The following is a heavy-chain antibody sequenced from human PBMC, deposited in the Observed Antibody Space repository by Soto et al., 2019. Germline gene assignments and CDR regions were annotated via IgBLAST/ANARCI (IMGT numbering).Heavy chain of an antibody. CDR2: IIPIFGTA. J-gene: IGHJ6*02. CDR3: ATRGGIPSCYYGMAV. V-gene: IGHV1-69*01. CDR1: GGTFSSYA. Sequence: SVKVSCKASGGTFSSYAISWVRQAPGQGLEWMGGIIPIFGTANYAQKFQGRVTITADESTSTAYMELSSLRSEDTAVYYCATRGGIPSCYYGMAVWRQLPTVTASS. D-gene: IGHD3-10*01.